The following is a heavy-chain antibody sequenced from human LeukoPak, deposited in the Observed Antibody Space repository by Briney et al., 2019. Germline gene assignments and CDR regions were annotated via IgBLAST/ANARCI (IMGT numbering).Heavy chain of an antibody. J-gene: IGHJ4*02. CDR1: GYTFTGYY. D-gene: IGHD6-19*01. Sequence: GASVKVSCKASGYTFTGYYMHWVRQAPGQGLEWMGWVSADNGDTNYAQKFQDRITLTTHTSTRTAYMALRSLRSDDTAVYYCARDRGSLAVSDSRTSDFWGQGTLVTVSS. CDR3: ARDRGSLAVSDSRTSDF. V-gene: IGHV1-18*04. CDR2: VSADNGDT.